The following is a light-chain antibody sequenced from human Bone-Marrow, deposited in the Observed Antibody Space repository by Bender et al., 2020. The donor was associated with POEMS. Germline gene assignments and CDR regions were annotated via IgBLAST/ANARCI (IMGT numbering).Light chain of an antibody. Sequence: QSALTQPPSVSASPGQSITISCTGSSSNTGSGYDINWYQHLPGTAPKLLIYGYNNRPSGVPDRFSGSKSGTSASLAITGLQAEDEGDYYCQSYDNSLGGWVFGGGTKLTVL. CDR3: QSYDNSLGGWV. CDR2: GYN. V-gene: IGLV1-40*01. CDR1: SSNTGSGYD. J-gene: IGLJ3*02.